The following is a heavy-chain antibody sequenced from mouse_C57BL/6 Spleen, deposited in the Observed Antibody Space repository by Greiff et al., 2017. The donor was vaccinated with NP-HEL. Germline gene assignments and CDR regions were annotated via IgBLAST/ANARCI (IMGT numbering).Heavy chain of an antibody. CDR3: TRDPDWDYAMDY. J-gene: IGHJ4*01. CDR2: ISSGGDYI. D-gene: IGHD4-1*01. Sequence: EVQLVESGEGLVKPGGSLKLSCAASGFTFSSYAMSWVRQTPEKRLEWVAYISSGGDYIYYADTVKGRFTISRDKARKTLYLQMSSLKSEDTAMYYCTRDPDWDYAMDYWGQGTSVTVSS. CDR1: GFTFSSYA. V-gene: IGHV5-9-1*02.